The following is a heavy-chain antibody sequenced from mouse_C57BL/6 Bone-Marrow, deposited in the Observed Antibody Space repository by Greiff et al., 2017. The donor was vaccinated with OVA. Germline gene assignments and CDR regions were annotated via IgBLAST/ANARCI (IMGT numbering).Heavy chain of an antibody. D-gene: IGHD1-1*01. J-gene: IGHJ4*01. CDR1: DSEVFPIAY. CDR3: ARRHITTVVATDYYAMDY. V-gene: IGHV15-2*01. Sequence: QVQLQQSGSELRSPGSSVKLSCKDFDSEVFPIAYMSWVRQKPGHGFEWIGGILPSIGRTIYGEKFEDKATLDADTLSNTAYLELNSLTSEDSAIYYCARRHITTVVATDYYAMDYWGQGTSVTVSS. CDR2: ILPSIGRT.